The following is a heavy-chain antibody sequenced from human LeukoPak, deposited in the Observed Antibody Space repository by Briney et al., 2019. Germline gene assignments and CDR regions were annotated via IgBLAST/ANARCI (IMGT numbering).Heavy chain of an antibody. V-gene: IGHV3-74*01. D-gene: IGHD6-19*01. CDR2: INSDGSST. J-gene: IGHJ4*02. CDR1: GFTFSSYW. CDR3: ARDRIAVAADY. Sequence: GGSLRLSCAASGFTFSSYWMHWVRQAPGKGLVWVSRINSDGSSTSYADSVKGRFTISRDNAKNTLYLQMNRLRAEDTAVYYCARDRIAVAADYWGQGTLVTVSS.